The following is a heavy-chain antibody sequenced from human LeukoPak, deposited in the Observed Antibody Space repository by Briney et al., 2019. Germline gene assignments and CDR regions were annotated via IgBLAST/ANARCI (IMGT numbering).Heavy chain of an antibody. J-gene: IGHJ4*02. CDR3: ARLGGDTAMVLDY. Sequence: PSETLSLTCTVSGGSISSYYWSWIRQPPGKGLEWIGYIYYSGSTNYNPSLKSRVTISVDTSKNQFSLKLSSVTAADTAVYYCARLGGDTAMVLDYWGQGTLVTVSS. V-gene: IGHV4-59*01. D-gene: IGHD5-18*01. CDR2: IYYSGST. CDR1: GGSISSYY.